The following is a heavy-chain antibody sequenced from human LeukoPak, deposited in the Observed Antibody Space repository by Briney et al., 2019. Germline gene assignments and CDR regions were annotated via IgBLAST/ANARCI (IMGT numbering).Heavy chain of an antibody. V-gene: IGHV3-11*04. CDR1: GFTFSDYY. D-gene: IGHD5-12*01. Sequence: GGSLRLSCAASGFTFSDYYMSWIRQAPGKGLEWVSYISSSSSTIYYADSVKGRFTISRDNAKNSLYLQMNSLRAEDTAVYYCARDPRWLRLSPYYFDYWGQGTLVTVSS. CDR2: ISSSSSTI. J-gene: IGHJ4*02. CDR3: ARDPRWLRLSPYYFDY.